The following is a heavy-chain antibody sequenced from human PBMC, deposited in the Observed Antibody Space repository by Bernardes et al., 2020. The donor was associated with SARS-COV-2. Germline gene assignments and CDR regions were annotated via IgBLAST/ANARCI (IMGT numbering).Heavy chain of an antibody. V-gene: IGHV1-18*04. CDR3: ARSGYDYLWGSYRSMDV. Sequence: ASVKVSCKASCYTFTSSGISWVRQAPGQGLEWMGWISVYNGNTNYAQMLQGRVTVTTDTSTSTAYMELMSLRSDDTAVYYCARSGYDYLWGSYRSMDVWGQGTTVTVSS. CDR1: CYTFTSSG. D-gene: IGHD3-16*02. J-gene: IGHJ6*02. CDR2: ISVYNGNT.